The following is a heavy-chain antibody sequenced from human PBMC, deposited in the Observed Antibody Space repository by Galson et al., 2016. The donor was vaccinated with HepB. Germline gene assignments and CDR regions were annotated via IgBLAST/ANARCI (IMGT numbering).Heavy chain of an antibody. V-gene: IGHV3-23*01. CDR2: ISGSGGGR. Sequence: SLRLSCAASGFTFSSYPMSWVRQAPGKGLEWVSGISGSGGGRHYADSVKGRFTISRDNSENTLYLEMNSLSAEDTALYYCAKWTGNYVAAFHIWGQGTMVTVSS. CDR3: AKWTGNYVAAFHI. D-gene: IGHD3/OR15-3a*01. CDR1: GFTFSSYP. J-gene: IGHJ3*02.